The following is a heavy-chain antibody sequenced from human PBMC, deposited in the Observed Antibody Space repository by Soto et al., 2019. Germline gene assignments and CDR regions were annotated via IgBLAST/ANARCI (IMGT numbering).Heavy chain of an antibody. V-gene: IGHV2-5*02. Sequence: QITLKESGPTLVKPTQTLTLTCTFSGFSLSSTRMAVGWIRQPPGKALEWLALIYWDDDKRYSPFLKSRLTITKDTSKHQVVLTMPNMAPVDTARYYCAHIVVSGLGYYFDYWGQATLVTVSS. CDR2: IYWDDDK. CDR3: AHIVVSGLGYYFDY. D-gene: IGHD6-19*01. J-gene: IGHJ4*02. CDR1: GFSLSSTRMA.